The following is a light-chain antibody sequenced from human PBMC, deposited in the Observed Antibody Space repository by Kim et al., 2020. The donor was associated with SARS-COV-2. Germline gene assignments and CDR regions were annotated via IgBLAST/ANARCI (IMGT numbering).Light chain of an antibody. V-gene: IGLV3-21*04. J-gene: IGLJ2*01. CDR1: NLGDYR. CDR2: YDN. Sequence: SYELTQPPSVSVAPGKTATISCGGNNLGDYRVHWYQQKPGQAPILVIYYDNLRPSGIPERFSGSNSGNTVTLTISRVEAGDEAEYYCQVWDSGADRVVFGGGTQLTVL. CDR3: QVWDSGADRVV.